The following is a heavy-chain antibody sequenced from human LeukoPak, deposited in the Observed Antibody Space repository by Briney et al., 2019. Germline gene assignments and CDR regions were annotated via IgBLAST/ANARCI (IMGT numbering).Heavy chain of an antibody. CDR1: GGTFSSYA. CDR2: IIPIFSTP. J-gene: IGHJ6*03. Sequence: SVKVSCKASGGTFSSYAISWVRLAPGQGLEWMGGIIPIFSTPNYAQKFQGRVTINADESTSTAYMELSSLRSEDTAVYYCGRCIPAAGRVNCYYMDVWGTGTTVTISS. D-gene: IGHD6-13*01. V-gene: IGHV1-69*13. CDR3: GRCIPAAGRVNCYYMDV.